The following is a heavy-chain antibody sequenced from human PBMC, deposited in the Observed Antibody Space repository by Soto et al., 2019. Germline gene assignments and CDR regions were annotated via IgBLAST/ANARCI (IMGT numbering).Heavy chain of an antibody. D-gene: IGHD4-17*01. CDR2: IYPGDSDT. CDR3: ARYLNYGDPYYYYGMDV. V-gene: IGHV5-51*01. Sequence: HGESLKISCKGSGYSFTSYWIGWVRQMPGKGLEWMGIIYPGDSDTRYSPSFQGQVTISADKSISTAYLQWSSLKASDTAMYYCARYLNYGDPYYYYGMDVWGQGTTVTVSS. CDR1: GYSFTSYW. J-gene: IGHJ6*02.